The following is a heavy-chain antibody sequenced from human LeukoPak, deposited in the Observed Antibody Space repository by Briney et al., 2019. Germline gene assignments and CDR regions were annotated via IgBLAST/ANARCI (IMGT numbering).Heavy chain of an antibody. V-gene: IGHV1-2*02. Sequence: ASVKVSCKASGYTFTDYYMHWVRQAPGQGLEWMGWINPNSGGTNYAQKFQGRVTMTRDTSISTAYMELSRLRSDDTAVYYCAIVHSSSWSYYFDYWGQGTLVTVSS. J-gene: IGHJ4*02. CDR1: GYTFTDYY. D-gene: IGHD6-13*01. CDR3: AIVHSSSWSYYFDY. CDR2: INPNSGGT.